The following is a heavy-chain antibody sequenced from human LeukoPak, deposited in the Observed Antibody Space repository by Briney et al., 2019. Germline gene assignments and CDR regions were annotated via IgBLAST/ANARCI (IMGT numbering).Heavy chain of an antibody. D-gene: IGHD1/OR15-1a*01. V-gene: IGHV3-21*04. CDR2: MSSSISFI. J-gene: IGHJ4*02. Sequence: PGGALTLSCAASGFTFSSYSFNWVRQAPGKGLEWVSSMSSSISFIYYADSVKGRFTISRDNSKNSLYLQMNSLRAEDTAVYYCAKAWLEQGGMFDYWGQGTPVTVSS. CDR3: AKAWLEQGGMFDY. CDR1: GFTFSSYS.